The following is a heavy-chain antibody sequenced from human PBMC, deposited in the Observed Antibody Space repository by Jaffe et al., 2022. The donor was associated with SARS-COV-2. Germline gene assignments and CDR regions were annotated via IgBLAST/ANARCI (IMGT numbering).Heavy chain of an antibody. J-gene: IGHJ6*02. CDR2: ISSSSSFL. Sequence: EVQLVESGGGLVKPGGSLRLSCAASGFTFSSYSMTWVRQAPGKGLEWVSSISSSSSFLYYADSVKGRFTISRDNAKNSLYLQMNSLRAEDTAVYYCASSRSHYYYGMDVWGQGTTVTVSS. CDR3: ASSRSHYYYGMDV. CDR1: GFTFSSYS. V-gene: IGHV3-21*01.